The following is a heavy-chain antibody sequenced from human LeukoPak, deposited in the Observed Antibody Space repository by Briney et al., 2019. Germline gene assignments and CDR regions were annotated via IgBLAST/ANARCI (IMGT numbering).Heavy chain of an antibody. V-gene: IGHV4-34*01. CDR1: GGSFSGYY. J-gene: IGHJ6*04. Sequence: SETLSLTCAVYGGSFSGYYWSWIRQPPGKGLEWIGEINHSGSTNYNPSLKSRVAISVDTSKNQFSLKLSSVTAADTAVYYCARGMGYCSGGSCYYYYYGMDVWGKGTTVTVSS. CDR2: INHSGST. D-gene: IGHD2-15*01. CDR3: ARGMGYCSGGSCYYYYYGMDV.